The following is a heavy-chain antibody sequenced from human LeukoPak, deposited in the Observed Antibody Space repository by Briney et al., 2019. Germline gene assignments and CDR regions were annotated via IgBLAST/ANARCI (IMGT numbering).Heavy chain of an antibody. CDR2: INPQSGDT. CDR1: GFTFTNSA. Sequence: ASVKVSCKASGFTFTNSAVQWVRQAPGQGLEWMGWINPQSGDTNYAQKFQGRVTMTWDTSISSVYMELSSLRFDDTAVYYCARGGKSELGTCDHWGQGTLVTVSS. D-gene: IGHD7-27*01. V-gene: IGHV1-2*02. CDR3: ARGGKSELGTCDH. J-gene: IGHJ4*02.